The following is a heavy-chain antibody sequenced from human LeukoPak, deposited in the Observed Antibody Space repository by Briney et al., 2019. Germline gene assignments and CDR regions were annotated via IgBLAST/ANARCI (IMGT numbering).Heavy chain of an antibody. D-gene: IGHD3-22*01. Sequence: SETLSLTCTVSGGSISSYYWSWIRQPPGKGLEWIGYIYYSGSTNYNPSLKSRVTISVDTSKNQFSLKLSSVTAADTAVYYCVRGGYYDRSGYYVFDYWDQGILVTVSS. V-gene: IGHV4-59*01. CDR2: IYYSGST. CDR1: GGSISSYY. J-gene: IGHJ4*02. CDR3: VRGGYYDRSGYYVFDY.